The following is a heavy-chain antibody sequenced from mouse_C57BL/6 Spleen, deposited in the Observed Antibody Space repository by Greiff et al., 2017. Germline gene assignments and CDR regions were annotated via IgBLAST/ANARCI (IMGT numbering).Heavy chain of an antibody. D-gene: IGHD1-1*01. CDR3: TRGGGYITTDLDD. Sequence: QVQLQQSGAELVRPGASVTLSCKASGYTFTDYEMHWVKQTPVHGLEWIGAIDPETGGTAYNQKFKGKAILTADKSSSTAYMELRSLTSEDSAVYYCTRGGGYITTDLDDWGKGTSVTVSS. CDR2: IDPETGGT. J-gene: IGHJ4*01. CDR1: GYTFTDYE. V-gene: IGHV1-15*01.